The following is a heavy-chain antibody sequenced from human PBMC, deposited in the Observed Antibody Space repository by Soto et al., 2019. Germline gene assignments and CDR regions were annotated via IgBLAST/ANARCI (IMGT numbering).Heavy chain of an antibody. CDR1: GCSIGSVANY. CDR2: VYYVGSP. V-gene: IGHV4-39*01. CDR3: ATIIIPGTRHTDFDH. J-gene: IGHJ5*02. Sequence: XETLALTCSVSGCSIGSVANYWAWIRQAPGKGLEWIGSVYYVGSPFYNPSLKSRVTMSIDTTKNQFSLNLTSVTATDTAVYYCATIIIPGTRHTDFDHRGQGNSVTVSS.